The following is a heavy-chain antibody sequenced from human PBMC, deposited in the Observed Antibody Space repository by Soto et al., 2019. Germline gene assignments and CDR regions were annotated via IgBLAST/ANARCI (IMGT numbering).Heavy chain of an antibody. CDR3: ARDLSWGPNWYYYMDV. V-gene: IGHV3-48*01. CDR1: GFILSDCA. D-gene: IGHD7-27*01. J-gene: IGHJ6*03. Sequence: EVQLVESGGGLVQPGGSLRLSCATSGFILSDCAMNWVRQAPGKGLEWVSYISSSSSVIDYADSVKGRFTVSRDNARNSLCREMDSVRAEDTAVYYCARDLSWGPNWYYYMDVRGKATTVTVSS. CDR2: ISSSSSVI.